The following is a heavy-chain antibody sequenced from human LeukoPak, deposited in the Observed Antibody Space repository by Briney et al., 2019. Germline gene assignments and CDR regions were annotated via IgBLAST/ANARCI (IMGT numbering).Heavy chain of an antibody. Sequence: GGSLRLSCAASGFTFSSYAMSWVRQAPGKGLEWVSAISGSGGSTYYADSVKGRFTISRDNSKNTLYLQMNSLRAEDTAVYYCAKALYGDRGYYYYYGMDVWGQGTTATVSS. CDR3: AKALYGDRGYYYYYGMDV. V-gene: IGHV3-23*01. CDR1: GFTFSSYA. D-gene: IGHD4-17*01. J-gene: IGHJ6*02. CDR2: ISGSGGST.